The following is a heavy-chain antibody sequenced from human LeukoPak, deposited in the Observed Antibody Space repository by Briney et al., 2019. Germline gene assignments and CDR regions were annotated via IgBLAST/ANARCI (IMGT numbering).Heavy chain of an antibody. V-gene: IGHV4-59*08. Sequence: PSETLSLTCTVSGGSISSYYWSWIRQPPGKGLEWIGYIYYSGSTNYNPSLKSRVTISVDTSKNQFSLKLSSVTAADTAVYYCARLSPVDGGNPNDAFDIWGQGTMVTVSS. CDR1: GGSISSYY. CDR3: ARLSPVDGGNPNDAFDI. CDR2: IYYSGST. J-gene: IGHJ3*02. D-gene: IGHD4-23*01.